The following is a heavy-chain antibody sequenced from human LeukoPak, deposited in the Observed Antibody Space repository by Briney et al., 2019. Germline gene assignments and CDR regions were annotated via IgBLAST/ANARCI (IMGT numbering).Heavy chain of an antibody. D-gene: IGHD4-23*01. CDR3: ARDRRYGGNSDIDY. V-gene: IGHV1-3*01. CDR1: GYTFTSYA. Sequence: GASVKVSCKASGYTFTSYAMHWVRQAPGQRLEWMGWINAGNGNTKYSQKFQGRVTITRDTSASTAYMELSSLRSEDTAVYYCARDRRYGGNSDIDYWGQGTLVTVSS. CDR2: INAGNGNT. J-gene: IGHJ4*02.